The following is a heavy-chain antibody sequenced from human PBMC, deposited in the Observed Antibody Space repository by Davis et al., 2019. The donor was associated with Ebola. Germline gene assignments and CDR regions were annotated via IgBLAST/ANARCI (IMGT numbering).Heavy chain of an antibody. J-gene: IGHJ4*02. CDR3: AKDPYSSGWSPFDY. V-gene: IGHV3-23*01. CDR1: GFTFSSYA. Sequence: PGGSLRLSCAASGFTFSSYAMSWVRQAPEKGLEWVSAISGSGGSTYYADSVKGRFTISRDNSKNTLYLQMNSLRAEDTAVYYCAKDPYSSGWSPFDYWGQGTLVTVSS. D-gene: IGHD6-19*01. CDR2: ISGSGGST.